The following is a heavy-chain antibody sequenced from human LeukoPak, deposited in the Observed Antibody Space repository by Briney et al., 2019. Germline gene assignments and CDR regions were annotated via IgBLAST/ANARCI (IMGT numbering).Heavy chain of an antibody. V-gene: IGHV4-34*01. CDR3: ARAPSGLVEPPTRGDYFDY. Sequence: SETLSLTCAVYGGSFSGYYWSWIRQSPGKGLEWIGEMNHSGSSNHNPSLKSRVTISVDTSKNQFSLKLRSVTAADTAVYYCARAPSGLVEPPTRGDYFDYWGQGTLVTVSS. CDR1: GGSFSGYY. D-gene: IGHD2-2*01. J-gene: IGHJ4*02. CDR2: MNHSGSS.